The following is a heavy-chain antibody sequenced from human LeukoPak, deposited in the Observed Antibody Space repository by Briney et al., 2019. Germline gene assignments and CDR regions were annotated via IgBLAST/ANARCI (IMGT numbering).Heavy chain of an antibody. J-gene: IGHJ4*02. V-gene: IGHV3-21*01. CDR1: EFAFSSYS. Sequence: PGGSLRLSCAAAEFAFSSYSMNWFRQAPGKGLEWGASITSGSKYIFYADSVRGRFTISRDNAENSLFLHMKSLRADDTGVYFCARDEETVAGLNGFDLWGQGTLVTVSS. CDR3: ARDEETVAGLNGFDL. CDR2: ITSGSKYI. D-gene: IGHD6-19*01.